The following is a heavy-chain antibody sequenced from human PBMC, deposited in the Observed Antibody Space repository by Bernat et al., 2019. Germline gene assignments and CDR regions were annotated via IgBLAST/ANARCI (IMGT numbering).Heavy chain of an antibody. D-gene: IGHD3-10*01. Sequence: EVQLVESGGGLVQPGGSLRLSCAASGFTFRNYDMHWVRQAPGKGLELVSAIGTAGDTFEPDCVKGRFTISRENAKNSLYLQMNSLRAGDTAVYYCARGPHSPLGVRYYYYMDVWGKGTTVTVSS. J-gene: IGHJ6*03. CDR3: ARGPHSPLGVRYYYYMDV. CDR1: GFTFRNYD. CDR2: IGTAGDT. V-gene: IGHV3-13*04.